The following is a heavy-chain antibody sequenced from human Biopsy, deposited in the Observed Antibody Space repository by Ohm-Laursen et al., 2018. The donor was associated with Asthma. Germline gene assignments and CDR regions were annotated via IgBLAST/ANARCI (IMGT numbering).Heavy chain of an antibody. CDR2: IYYSGTT. J-gene: IGHJ6*02. V-gene: IGHV4-39*01. CDR3: VRGSSSWHHGPFHYYYGLDV. Sequence: SDTLSLTCRLSSGSGGYMRSGNYYWGWIRQPPGKGLEWIGSIYYSGTTYYNPPLESRVTVSADPSKNQFSLKLTSVTAADTAVYYCVRGSSSWHHGPFHYYYGLDVWGQGTTATVSS. D-gene: IGHD6-13*01. CDR1: GGYMRSGNYY.